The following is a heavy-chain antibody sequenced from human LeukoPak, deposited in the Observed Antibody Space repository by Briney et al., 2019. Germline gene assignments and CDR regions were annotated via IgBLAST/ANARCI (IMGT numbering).Heavy chain of an antibody. CDR2: ISWNSGSI. Sequence: GGSLRLSCAASGFTFDDYAMHWVRQAPGKGLEWVSGISWNSGSIGYADSVKGRFTISRDNAKNSLYLQMNSLRAEDTALYYCAKLNDCDAFDIWGQGTMVTVSS. V-gene: IGHV3-9*01. CDR1: GFTFDDYA. J-gene: IGHJ3*02. CDR3: AKLNDCDAFDI. D-gene: IGHD1-1*01.